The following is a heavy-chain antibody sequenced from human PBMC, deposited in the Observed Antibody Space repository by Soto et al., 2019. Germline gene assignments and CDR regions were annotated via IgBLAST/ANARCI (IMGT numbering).Heavy chain of an antibody. V-gene: IGHV3-66*01. Sequence: EVQLVESGGDLVQPGGSLRLSCAASGFAVSSNYMTWVRQAPGKGLEWVSVIHSGGDTHYADSVRGRFTISRDNSKNTLYLQMNSLRAEDTAVYYGAGSRTGITYGGMDVWGQGTTVTVSS. J-gene: IGHJ6*02. D-gene: IGHD1-7*01. CDR3: AGSRTGITYGGMDV. CDR1: GFAVSSNY. CDR2: IHSGGDT.